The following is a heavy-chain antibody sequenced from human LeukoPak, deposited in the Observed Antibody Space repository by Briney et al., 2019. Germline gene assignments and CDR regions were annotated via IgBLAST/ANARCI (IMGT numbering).Heavy chain of an antibody. V-gene: IGHV4-4*07. Sequence: SETLSLTCTVSGGSISSYYWSWIRQPAGKGLEWIGRIYTSGSTNYNPSLKGRVTMSVDTSKNQFSLKLSSATAADTAVYYCARGRPDYDAFDIWGQGTMVTVSS. CDR2: IYTSGST. D-gene: IGHD6-6*01. J-gene: IGHJ3*02. CDR3: ARGRPDYDAFDI. CDR1: GGSISSYY.